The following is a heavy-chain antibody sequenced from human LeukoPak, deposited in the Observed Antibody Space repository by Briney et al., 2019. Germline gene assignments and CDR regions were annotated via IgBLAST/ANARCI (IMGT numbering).Heavy chain of an antibody. J-gene: IGHJ4*02. Sequence: PGGSLRLSCAASGFTFSSYGMHWVRQAPGKGLEWVAFIRFDGTNKYSADSVKGRFTISRDNSKDTLYLQMNSLRAEDTAVYYCAKGTTRAGRWIEDFDYWGQGTLVTASS. CDR3: AKGTTRAGRWIEDFDY. D-gene: IGHD6-13*01. V-gene: IGHV3-30*02. CDR2: IRFDGTNK. CDR1: GFTFSSYG.